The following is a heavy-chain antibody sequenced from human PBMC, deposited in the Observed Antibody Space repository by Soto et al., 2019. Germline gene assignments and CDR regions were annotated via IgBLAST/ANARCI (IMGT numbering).Heavy chain of an antibody. CDR1: GFVFSDYS. J-gene: IGHJ4*02. CDR3: TRGTKGGSPPL. CDR2: ISSSGTNT. V-gene: IGHV3-48*02. D-gene: IGHD1-7*01. Sequence: EVQLVESGGGLVQPGESLRLSCAGSGFVFSDYSMNWVRQAPGRGLEWVSHISSSGTNTYYAASVRGRFTISRDNAKNSVFLRMISLKDDDTAVYYCTRGTKGGSPPLWGRGTLVTVSS.